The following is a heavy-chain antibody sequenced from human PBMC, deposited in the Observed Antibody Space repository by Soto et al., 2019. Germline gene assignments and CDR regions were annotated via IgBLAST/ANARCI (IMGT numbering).Heavy chain of an antibody. V-gene: IGHV3-21*06. D-gene: IGHD6-25*01. CDR3: AKEQQAAGAFDI. J-gene: IGHJ3*02. Sequence: GGALRLSCAGSGFNFSSYTLNFVRQTPGKGLEWVASTTNNSNYIYYAAPVEGRFTISRDNAKNSLYLHMHSLRAEDTAVYYCAKEQQAAGAFDIWGTAKILTLSS. CDR1: GFNFSSYT. CDR2: TTNNSNYI.